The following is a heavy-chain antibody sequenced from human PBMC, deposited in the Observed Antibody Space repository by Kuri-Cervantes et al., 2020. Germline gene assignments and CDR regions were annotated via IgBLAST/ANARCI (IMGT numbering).Heavy chain of an antibody. D-gene: IGHD3-3*01. Sequence: GGSLRLSCAASGFTFSSYAMAWVRQAPGKGLGWVSTIRGTGTSTYYADSVKGRFTISRDNSKNTLYLQMNNLRVEDTAIYYCTTHTRDTPDFWGKGTTVTVSS. CDR3: TTHTRDTPDF. V-gene: IGHV3-23*01. J-gene: IGHJ6*04. CDR1: GFTFSSYA. CDR2: IRGTGTST.